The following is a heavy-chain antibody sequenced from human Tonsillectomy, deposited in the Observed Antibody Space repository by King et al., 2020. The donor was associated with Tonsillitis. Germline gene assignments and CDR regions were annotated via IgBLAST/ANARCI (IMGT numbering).Heavy chain of an antibody. V-gene: IGHV3-49*04. J-gene: IGHJ2*01. CDR1: GFDFADYA. CDR2: IRSKAYGGTT. Sequence: VQLVESGGGLVQPGRSLRLSCIDSGFDFADYAMSWVRQAPGKGLEWIGFIRSKAYGGTTEYAASVKRRFSFSRDDSRSIAYLQMNSLKTEDTAVYYCTRVRGETGVYVDLWGRGTLVIVSS. CDR3: TRVRGETGVYVDL. D-gene: IGHD7-27*01.